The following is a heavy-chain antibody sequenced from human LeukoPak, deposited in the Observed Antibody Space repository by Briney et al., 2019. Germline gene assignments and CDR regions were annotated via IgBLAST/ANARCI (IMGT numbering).Heavy chain of an antibody. D-gene: IGHD5-24*01. CDR1: GGSISSSSYY. J-gene: IGHJ4*02. CDR3: ARGRSRDFDY. V-gene: IGHV4-61*02. CDR2: IYTSGST. Sequence: SETLSLTCTVSGGSISSSSYYWSWIRQPAGKGLEWIGRIYTSGSTNYNPSLKSRVTMSVDTSKNQFSLKLSSVTAADTAVYYCARGRSRDFDYWGQGTLVTVSS.